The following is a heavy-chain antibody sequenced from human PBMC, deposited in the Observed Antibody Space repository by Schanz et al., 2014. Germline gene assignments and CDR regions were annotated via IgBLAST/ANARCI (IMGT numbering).Heavy chain of an antibody. CDR1: GYTFTRSV. CDR3: ARDRDQWDGNYLDY. CDR2: IGGSDGNT. J-gene: IGHJ4*02. Sequence: QVQLVQSGGEVKTPGASVKVSCKASGYTFTRSVISWVRQAPGQGLEWMGWIGGSDGNTNFAQKFQGRGTMTTDTSTSTVYMELRSLTSDDSAVYYCARDRDQWDGNYLDYWGQGTLVTVSS. V-gene: IGHV1-18*01. D-gene: IGHD1-26*01.